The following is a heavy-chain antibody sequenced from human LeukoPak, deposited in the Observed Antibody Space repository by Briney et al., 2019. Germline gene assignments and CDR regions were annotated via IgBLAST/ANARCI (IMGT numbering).Heavy chain of an antibody. D-gene: IGHD3-22*01. V-gene: IGHV4-39*07. CDR3: ARKVSHDSSGYYYDDAFDI. J-gene: IGHJ3*02. Sequence: PSETLSLTCTVSGGSISSSSYYWGWIRQPPGKGLEWIGSIYYSGSTNYNPSLKSRVTMSVDTSKNQFSLKLSSVTALDTAVYYCARKVSHDSSGYYYDDAFDIWGQGTMVTVSS. CDR1: GGSISSSSYY. CDR2: IYYSGST.